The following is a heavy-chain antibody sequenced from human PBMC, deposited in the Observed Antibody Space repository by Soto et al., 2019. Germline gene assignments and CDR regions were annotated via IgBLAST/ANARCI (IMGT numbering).Heavy chain of an antibody. Sequence: SETLSLTCPVSGFSISSGGYYWSWIRQHPGKGMEWIGYIYYSGSTYYNPSLKSRVTKSVATSKNQSSLKLRSVTAVDTAVYFCARGSTDFWSYWYFDLWGRGPLVTVP. J-gene: IGHJ2*01. CDR2: IYYSGST. D-gene: IGHD3-3*01. CDR1: GFSISSGGYY. CDR3: ARGSTDFWSYWYFDL. V-gene: IGHV4-31*03.